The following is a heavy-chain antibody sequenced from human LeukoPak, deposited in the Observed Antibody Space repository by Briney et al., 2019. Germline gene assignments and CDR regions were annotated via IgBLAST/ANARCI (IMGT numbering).Heavy chain of an antibody. V-gene: IGHV3-21*01. CDR2: ISSSSSYV. D-gene: IGHD4-17*01. J-gene: IGHJ6*02. CDR3: AKDYVGGTRIRNLHDYGLYYYYYGMDV. CDR1: GFTFSSYN. Sequence: PGGSLRLSCAASGFTFSSYNMNWVRQAPGKGLEWVSSISSSSSYVYSADSVKGRFTISRDNAKNSLYLQMNSLRAEDTAVYYCAKDYVGGTRIRNLHDYGLYYYYYGMDVWGQGTTVTVSS.